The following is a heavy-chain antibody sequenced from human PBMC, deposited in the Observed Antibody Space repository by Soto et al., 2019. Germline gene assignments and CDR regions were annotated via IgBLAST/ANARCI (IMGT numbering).Heavy chain of an antibody. V-gene: IGHV1-2*06. CDR1: ESTFTKYY. Sequence: VXSVKVSCXYSESTFTKYYLLLVRQAPGQGLEWVGRINPNTGGTNYAQKFQDRVTMTRDTSITTAYMELSRLRYDDTAVYYCARQLAYCGGDCYTEPIDYWGQGTQVTVSS. CDR3: ARQLAYCGGDCYTEPIDY. CDR2: INPNTGGT. J-gene: IGHJ4*02. D-gene: IGHD2-21*02.